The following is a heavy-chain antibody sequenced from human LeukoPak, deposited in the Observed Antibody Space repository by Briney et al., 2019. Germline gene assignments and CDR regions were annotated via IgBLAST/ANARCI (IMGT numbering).Heavy chain of an antibody. J-gene: IGHJ4*02. CDR1: GGSVNSATYY. CDR3: ARDRSGYSSGWYHLGY. Sequence: SETLSLTCTVSGGSVNSATYYWSWIRQPPGKGLEWIGYISDSGSTNYNPSLKSRVTISVDTSKNQFSLKVSSVTAADTAVYYCARDRSGYSSGWYHLGYWGQGTVVTVSS. D-gene: IGHD6-19*01. CDR2: ISDSGST. V-gene: IGHV4-61*01.